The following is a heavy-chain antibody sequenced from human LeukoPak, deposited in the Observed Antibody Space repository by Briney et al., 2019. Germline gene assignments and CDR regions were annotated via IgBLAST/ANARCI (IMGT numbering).Heavy chain of an antibody. V-gene: IGHV3-23*01. Sequence: GGSLRLSCAASGFTFSSYAMSWVRQAPGKGLEWVSAISGSGGSTYYADSVKGRFTISRDNSKNTLYLRMNSLRAEDTAVYYCAKEIVVVVAATDDAFDIWGQGTMVTVSS. CDR3: AKEIVVVVAATDDAFDI. CDR1: GFTFSSYA. CDR2: ISGSGGST. D-gene: IGHD2-15*01. J-gene: IGHJ3*02.